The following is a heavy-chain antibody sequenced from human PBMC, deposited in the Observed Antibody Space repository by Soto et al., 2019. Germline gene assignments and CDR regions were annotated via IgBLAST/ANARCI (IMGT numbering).Heavy chain of an antibody. CDR2: ISAYNGNT. D-gene: IGHD3-3*01. J-gene: IGHJ6*03. CDR1: GYTFTSYG. V-gene: IGHV1-18*01. Sequence: GAEVKKPGASVKVSCKASGYTFTSYGISWVRQAPGQGLEWMGWISAYNGNTNYAQKLQGRVTMTTDTSTSTAYMELRSLRSDDTAVYYCARDGNSYYDFWSGYSSFYYYYMDVWGKGTTVTVSS. CDR3: ARDGNSYYDFWSGYSSFYYYYMDV.